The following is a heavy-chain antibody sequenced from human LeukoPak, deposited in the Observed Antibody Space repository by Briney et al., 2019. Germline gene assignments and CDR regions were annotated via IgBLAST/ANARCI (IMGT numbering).Heavy chain of an antibody. V-gene: IGHV4-4*07. CDR1: GGSISSYY. J-gene: IGHJ4*02. D-gene: IGHD3-3*01. CDR2: LHTSGSA. CDR3: ARVRFLEWLSRRPYYFDY. Sequence: SETLSLTCTVSGGSISSYYWSWIRQPAGEGLEWIGRLHTSGSAHYNPSLKSRVTMSVDTSKNQFSLKLSSVTAADTAVYYCARVRFLEWLSRRPYYFDYWGQGTLVTVSS.